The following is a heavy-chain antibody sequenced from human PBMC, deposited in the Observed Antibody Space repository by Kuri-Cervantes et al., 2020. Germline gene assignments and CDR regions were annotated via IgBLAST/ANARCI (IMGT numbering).Heavy chain of an antibody. D-gene: IGHD1-1*01. CDR3: ARGLRGAASGRGTYFDH. CDR1: GFIFSSHA. CDR2: ISSDGENT. Sequence: GESLKISCAASGFIFSSHAMHWVRQVPGKGLEWVAVISSDGENTYYADSVKGRFTISRDNSKNTLYLQLNSLRTDDTALFYCARGLRGAASGRGTYFDHWGRGALVTVSS. J-gene: IGHJ4*02. V-gene: IGHV3-30*01.